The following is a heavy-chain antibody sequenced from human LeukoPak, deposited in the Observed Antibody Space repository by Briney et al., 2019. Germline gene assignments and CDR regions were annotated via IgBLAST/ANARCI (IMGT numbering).Heavy chain of an antibody. CDR2: IYYSGGA. CDR3: ARHNPTYGTTDY. Sequence: SETLSLTCTVSGASISSYYWSWIRQPPGKGLEWIGYIYYSGGANYNPSLRSRVTISVDTSKNQFSLRLSSVTAADTAVYHCARHNPTYGTTDYWGQGTLVTVSS. D-gene: IGHD1-7*01. J-gene: IGHJ4*02. V-gene: IGHV4-59*08. CDR1: GASISSYY.